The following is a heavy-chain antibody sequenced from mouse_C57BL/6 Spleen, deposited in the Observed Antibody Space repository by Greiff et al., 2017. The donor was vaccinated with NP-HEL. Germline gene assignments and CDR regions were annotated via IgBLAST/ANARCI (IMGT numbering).Heavy chain of an antibody. V-gene: IGHV5-4*03. CDR1: GFTFSSYA. Sequence: DVKLVESGGGLVKPGGSLKLSCAASGFTFSSYAMSWVRQTPEKRLEWVATISDGGSYTYYPDNVKGRFTISRDNAKNNLYLQMSHLKSEDTAMYYCARVLITTRYFDVWGTGTTVTVSS. CDR2: ISDGGSYT. J-gene: IGHJ1*03. D-gene: IGHD1-1*01. CDR3: ARVLITTRYFDV.